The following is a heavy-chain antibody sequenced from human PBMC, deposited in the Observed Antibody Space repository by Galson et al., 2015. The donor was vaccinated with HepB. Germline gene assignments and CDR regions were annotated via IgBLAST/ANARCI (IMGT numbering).Heavy chain of an antibody. J-gene: IGHJ1*01. CDR2: ISESDSTT. V-gene: IGHV3-23*01. Sequence: SLRLSCAASGFTFSMFAMSWVRQAPGKGLEWVSGISESDSTTYYADSVKGRLAVSRDNSKNTLYLQMNSLRAEDTAVYYCAKSQGWAADLNYWGQGTLVTVSS. CDR1: GFTFSMFA. CDR3: AKSQGWAADLNY. D-gene: IGHD1-26*01.